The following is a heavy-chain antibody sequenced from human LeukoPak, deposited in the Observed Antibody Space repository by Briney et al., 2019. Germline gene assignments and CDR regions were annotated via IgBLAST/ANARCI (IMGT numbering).Heavy chain of an antibody. J-gene: IGHJ6*03. CDR1: GFTFSSYS. CDR3: ARGEGYCSSTSCPWYMDV. V-gene: IGHV3-21*01. Sequence: GGSLRLSCAASGFTFSSYSMNWVRQAPGKGLEWVSSISSSSSYIYYADSVKGRFTISRDNAKNSLYLQMNSLRAEDTAVYYCARGEGYCSSTSCPWYMDVWGKGTTVTVSS. D-gene: IGHD2-2*01. CDR2: ISSSSSYI.